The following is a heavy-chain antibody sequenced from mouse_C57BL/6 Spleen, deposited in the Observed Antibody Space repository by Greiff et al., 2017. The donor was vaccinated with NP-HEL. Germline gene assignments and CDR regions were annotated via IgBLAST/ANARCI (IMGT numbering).Heavy chain of an antibody. D-gene: IGHD2-4*01. V-gene: IGHV1-55*01. CDR1: GYTFTSYW. CDR3: ARDDYLYAMDY. J-gene: IGHJ4*01. CDR2: IYPGSGST. Sequence: VQLQQSGAELVKPGASVKMSCKASGYTFTSYWITWVKQRPGQGLEWIGDIYPGSGSTNYNEKFKSKATLTVDTSSSTAYMQLGSLTSEDSAVYYCARDDYLYAMDYWGQGTSVTVSS.